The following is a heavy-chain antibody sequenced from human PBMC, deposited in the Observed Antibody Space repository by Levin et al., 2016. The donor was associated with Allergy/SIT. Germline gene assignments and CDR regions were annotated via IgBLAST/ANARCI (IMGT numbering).Heavy chain of an antibody. J-gene: IGHJ6*02. CDR2: IYYSGST. D-gene: IGHD2-21*02. Sequence: SETLSLTCTVSGGSISSSSYYWGWIRQPPGKGLEWIGSIYYSGSTYYNPSLKSRVTISVDTSKNQFSLKLSSVTAADTAVYYCVKVTAILPAYYYYGMDVWGQGTTVTVSS. V-gene: IGHV4-39*01. CDR1: GGSISSSSYY. CDR3: VKVTAILPAYYYYGMDV.